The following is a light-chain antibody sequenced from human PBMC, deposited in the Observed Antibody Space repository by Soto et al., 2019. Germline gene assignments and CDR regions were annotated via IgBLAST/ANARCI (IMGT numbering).Light chain of an antibody. J-gene: IGKJ4*01. Sequence: DIPMTQSPSSLSASVGDRVTITCRASQIISTYLNWYQQKPGKAPKLLIHAASSLQSGVPLRFSGTGSGTHFTLTISSLQLEDFATYYCQQSYSTPLTFGGGTKVEIK. CDR3: QQSYSTPLT. CDR2: AAS. CDR1: QIISTY. V-gene: IGKV1-39*01.